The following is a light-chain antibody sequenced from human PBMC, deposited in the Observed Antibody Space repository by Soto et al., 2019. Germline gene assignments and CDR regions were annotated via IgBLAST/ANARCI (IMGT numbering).Light chain of an antibody. CDR1: SSDVGTSKY. Sequence: QSVLTQPPSASGSPGQSVTISCTGTSSDVGTSKYVSWYRQHPGKDPKLLIYEVNKRPSGVPDRFSGSKSGSTASLTVSGLQAEDEADYYCSSRAGTKNVVFGGGTKLTVL. J-gene: IGLJ2*01. V-gene: IGLV2-8*01. CDR2: EVN. CDR3: SSRAGTKNVV.